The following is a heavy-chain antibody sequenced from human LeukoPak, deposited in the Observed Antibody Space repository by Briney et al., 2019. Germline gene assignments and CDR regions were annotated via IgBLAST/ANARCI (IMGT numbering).Heavy chain of an antibody. J-gene: IGHJ4*02. D-gene: IGHD3-22*01. CDR3: ARGWDYYDSSGYYEDY. CDR1: GFIFSDYY. CDR2: IKQDGSEK. Sequence: PGGSLRLSCAASGFIFSDYYMSWVRQAPGKGLEWVANIKQDGSEKYYVDSVKGRFTISRDNAKNSRYLQMNSLRAEDTAVYYCARGWDYYDSSGYYEDYWGQGTLVTVSP. V-gene: IGHV3-7*03.